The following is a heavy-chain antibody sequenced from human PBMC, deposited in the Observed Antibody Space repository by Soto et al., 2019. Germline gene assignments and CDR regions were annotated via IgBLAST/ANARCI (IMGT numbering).Heavy chain of an antibody. Sequence: QVQLQESGPGLVKPSETLSLTCTVSGGSISSYYWSWIRQPPGKGLEWIGYIYYSGSTNYNPSLKSXXTXSXATSKNQFSTQLSSVTAAATAVYYSARLTGAWRLDPWGQGTLGTVSS. V-gene: IGHV4-59*08. CDR1: GGSISSYY. CDR2: IYYSGST. CDR3: ARLTGAWRLDP. D-gene: IGHD4-17*01. J-gene: IGHJ5*02.